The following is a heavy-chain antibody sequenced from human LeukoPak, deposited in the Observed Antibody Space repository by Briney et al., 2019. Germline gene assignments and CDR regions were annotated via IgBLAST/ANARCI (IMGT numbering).Heavy chain of an antibody. D-gene: IGHD6-19*01. CDR2: ISYDGSNK. V-gene: IGHV3-30*04. CDR3: ARTTSSGWYYFDY. J-gene: IGHJ4*02. Sequence: PGGSLRLSCAASGFTFSSYAMHWVRQAPGKGLEWVAVISYDGSNKYYADSVKGRFTISRENSKNTLYLQMNSLRAEDTAVYYCARTTSSGWYYFDYWGQGTLVTVSS. CDR1: GFTFSSYA.